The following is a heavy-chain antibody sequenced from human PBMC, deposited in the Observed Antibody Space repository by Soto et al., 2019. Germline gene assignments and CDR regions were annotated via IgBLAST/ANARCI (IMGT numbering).Heavy chain of an antibody. CDR3: ARDYDILTGYSRGGYYYGMDV. CDR2: ISSSSSYI. V-gene: IGHV3-21*01. CDR1: GFTFSSYS. Sequence: EVPLVESGGGLVKPGGSLRLSCAASGFTFSSYSMNWVRQAPGKGLEWVSSISSSSSYIYYADSVKGRFTISRDNSKXXLXLXXNSLRAEDTAVYYCARDYDILTGYSRGGYYYGMDVWGQGTTVTVSS. D-gene: IGHD3-9*01. J-gene: IGHJ6*02.